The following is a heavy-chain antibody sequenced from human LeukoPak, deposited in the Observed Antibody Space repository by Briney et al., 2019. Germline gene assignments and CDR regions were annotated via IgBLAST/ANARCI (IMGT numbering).Heavy chain of an antibody. V-gene: IGHV1-69*13. CDR3: ARVGGGYNYDYYYYGMDV. Sequence: SVKVSCKASGGTFSSYAISWVRQAPGQGLEWTGGIIPIFGTANYAQKFQGRVTITADESTSTAYMELSSLRSEDTAVYYCARVGGGYNYDYYYYGMDVWGQGTTVTVSS. CDR1: GGTFSSYA. CDR2: IIPIFGTA. D-gene: IGHD5-24*01. J-gene: IGHJ6*02.